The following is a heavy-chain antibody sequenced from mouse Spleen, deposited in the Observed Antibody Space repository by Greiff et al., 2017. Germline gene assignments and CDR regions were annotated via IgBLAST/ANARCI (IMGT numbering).Heavy chain of an antibody. CDR2: IYPGSGST. Sequence: QVQLQQPGAELVKPGASVKMSCKASGYTFTSYWITWVKQRPGQGLEWIGDIYPGSGSTNYNEKFKSKATLTVDKSSSTAYMQLSSLTSEDSAVYYCAKLGRAYWGQGTLVTVSA. D-gene: IGHD4-1*01. CDR3: AKLGRAY. J-gene: IGHJ3*01. V-gene: IGHV1-55*01. CDR1: GYTFTSYW.